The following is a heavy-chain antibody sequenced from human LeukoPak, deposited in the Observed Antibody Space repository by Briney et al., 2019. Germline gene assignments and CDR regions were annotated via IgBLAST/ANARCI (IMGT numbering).Heavy chain of an antibody. D-gene: IGHD3-22*01. Sequence: ASVKVSCKASGYTFTSYYMHWVRQAPGRGLEWMGIINPSGGSTSYAQKFQGRVTMTRDTSTSTVYMELSSLRSEDTAVYYCAILNPYYYDSSAIGDYWGQGTLVTVSS. J-gene: IGHJ4*02. V-gene: IGHV1-46*01. CDR3: AILNPYYYDSSAIGDY. CDR2: INPSGGST. CDR1: GYTFTSYY.